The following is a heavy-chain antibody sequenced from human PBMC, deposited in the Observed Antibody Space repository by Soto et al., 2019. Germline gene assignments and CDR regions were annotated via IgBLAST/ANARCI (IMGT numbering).Heavy chain of an antibody. J-gene: IGHJ2*01. CDR1: GGTFSSYT. CDR2: IIPILGIA. V-gene: IGHV1-69*08. Sequence: QVQLVQSGAEVKKPGSSVKVSCKASGGTFSSYTISWVRQAPGQGLEWMGRIIPILGIANYAQKFQGRVTIPADKSTSTAYMELSSLRSEDTAVYYCAREGSQWFGESYWYFDLWGRGTLVTVSS. CDR3: AREGSQWFGESYWYFDL. D-gene: IGHD3-10*01.